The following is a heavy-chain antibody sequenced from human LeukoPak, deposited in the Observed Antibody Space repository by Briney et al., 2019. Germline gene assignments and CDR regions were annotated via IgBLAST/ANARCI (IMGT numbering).Heavy chain of an antibody. Sequence: SETLSLTCAVYGGSFSGYYWSWIRQPPGKGLEWIGEINHGGSTNYNPSLKSRVAISVDTSKNQFSLKLSSVTAADTAVYYCARIIVLRYFDWLLGEGYYYYYYMDVWGKGTTVTISS. CDR3: ARIIVLRYFDWLLGEGYYYYYYMDV. CDR2: INHGGST. V-gene: IGHV4-34*01. J-gene: IGHJ6*03. D-gene: IGHD3-9*01. CDR1: GGSFSGYY.